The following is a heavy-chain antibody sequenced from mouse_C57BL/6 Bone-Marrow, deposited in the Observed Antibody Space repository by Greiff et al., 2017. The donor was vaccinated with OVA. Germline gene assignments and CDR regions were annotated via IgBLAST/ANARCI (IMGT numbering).Heavy chain of an antibody. CDR1: GYTFTDYY. Sequence: EVQLQQSGPELVKPGASVKISCKASGYTFTDYYMNWVKQSHGKSLEWIGDINPNNGGTSYNQKFKGKATLTVDKSSSTAYMELRSLTSEDSAVYYCARWLRPYYYAMDYWGQGTSVTVSS. CDR3: ARWLRPYYYAMDY. V-gene: IGHV1-26*01. J-gene: IGHJ4*01. CDR2: INPNNGGT. D-gene: IGHD1-2*01.